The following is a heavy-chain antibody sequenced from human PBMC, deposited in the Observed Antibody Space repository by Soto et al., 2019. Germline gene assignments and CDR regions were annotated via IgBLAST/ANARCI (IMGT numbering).Heavy chain of an antibody. J-gene: IGHJ4*02. CDR1: GFTFSSYA. Sequence: PGGSLRLSCAASGFTFSSYAMSWVRQAPGKGLEWVSAISGSGGSTYYADSVKGRFTISRDNSKNTLYLQMNSLRAEDTAVYYCAKVKNYYDSSGYYEVNYFDYWGQGT. CDR3: AKVKNYYDSSGYYEVNYFDY. V-gene: IGHV3-23*01. CDR2: ISGSGGST. D-gene: IGHD3-22*01.